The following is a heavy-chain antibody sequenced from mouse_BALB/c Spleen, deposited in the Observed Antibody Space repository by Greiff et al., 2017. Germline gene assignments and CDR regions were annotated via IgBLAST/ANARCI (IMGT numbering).Heavy chain of an antibody. CDR1: GFSLTGYG. J-gene: IGHJ1*01. D-gene: IGHD1-1*01. CDR2: IWGDGST. CDR3: AREDYGSSWYFDV. Sequence: VQLKQSGPGLVAPSQSLSITCTVSGFSLTGYGVNWVRQPPGKGLEWLGMIWGDGSTDYNSALKSRLSISKDNSKSQVFLKMNSLQTDDTARYYCAREDYGSSWYFDVWGAGTTVTVSS. V-gene: IGHV2-6-7*01.